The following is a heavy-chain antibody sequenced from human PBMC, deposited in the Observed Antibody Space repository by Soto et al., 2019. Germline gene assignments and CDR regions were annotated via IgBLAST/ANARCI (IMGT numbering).Heavy chain of an antibody. CDR2: ITHYNGNT. J-gene: IGHJ3*01. CDR1: NYLFGAFG. CDR3: ARISARRNDFDV. V-gene: IGHV1-18*01. Sequence: QVQLVQSGAEVKNPGASVKVSCQASNYLFGAFGISWVRQAPGQGLEWMGWITHYNGNTHYAEKFQDRVTMTADKSTTTADMEVRRLTSDDTAVYFCARISARRNDFDVWGQGTLVTVSS.